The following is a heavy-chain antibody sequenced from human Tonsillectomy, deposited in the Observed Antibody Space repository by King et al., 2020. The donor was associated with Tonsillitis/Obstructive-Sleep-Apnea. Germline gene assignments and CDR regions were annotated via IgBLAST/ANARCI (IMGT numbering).Heavy chain of an antibody. V-gene: IGHV4-59*01. J-gene: IGHJ3*02. D-gene: IGHD2-2*01. Sequence: QLQESGPGLVKPSETLSLTCTVSGGSIISYYWSWIRQPPGKGLEWIGYVYYSGSTNYNPSLKSRVTISVDTSKNQFSLMLRSVTAAATAVYYCARVPCSSTSCPRKDAFDIWGQGTMVTVSS. CDR3: ARVPCSSTSCPRKDAFDI. CDR2: VYYSGST. CDR1: GGSIISYY.